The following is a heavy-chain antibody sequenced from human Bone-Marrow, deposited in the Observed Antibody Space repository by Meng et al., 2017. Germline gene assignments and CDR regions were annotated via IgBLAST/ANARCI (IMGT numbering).Heavy chain of an antibody. CDR2: ISAYNGNT. CDR1: GYTFTSYG. D-gene: IGHD3-22*01. Sequence: ASVKVSCKASGYTFTSYGISWVRQAPGQGLEWMGWISAYNGNTNYAQKLQGRVTMTTDTSTSTAYMELRSLRSDDTAVYYCARDYYDSSEDDAFDIWGQGTMVTFSS. V-gene: IGHV1-18*01. CDR3: ARDYYDSSEDDAFDI. J-gene: IGHJ3*02.